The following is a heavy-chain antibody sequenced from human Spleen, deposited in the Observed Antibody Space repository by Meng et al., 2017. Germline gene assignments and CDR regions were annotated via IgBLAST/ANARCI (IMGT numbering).Heavy chain of an antibody. V-gene: IGHV3-74*01. CDR1: GFTFSSYW. J-gene: IGHJ4*02. CDR2: INSDGSST. Sequence: GESLKISCAASGFTFSSYWMHWVRQAPGKGLVWVSRINSDGSSTSYADSVKGRFTIFRDNAKNTLYVQMNSLRAEDTAVYYCARDREALFDYWGQGTLVTVSS. CDR3: ARDREALFDY.